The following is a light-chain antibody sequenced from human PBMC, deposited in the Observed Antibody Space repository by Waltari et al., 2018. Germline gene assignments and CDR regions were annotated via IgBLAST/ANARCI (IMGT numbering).Light chain of an antibody. CDR1: SSDVGASNY. J-gene: IGLJ1*01. CDR2: EVT. Sequence: QSALTQPPSASGSPGQSVTISCTGTSSDVGASNYVSWYQQYPDKAPKRMIYEVTKRPSGVPDRFSGSKSGNTASLTVSGLQAEDEADYYCISYAGNNKYVLGAGTKVTVL. V-gene: IGLV2-8*01. CDR3: ISYAGNNKYV.